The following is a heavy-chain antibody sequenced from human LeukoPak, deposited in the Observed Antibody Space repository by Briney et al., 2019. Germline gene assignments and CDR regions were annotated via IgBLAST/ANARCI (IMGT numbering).Heavy chain of an antibody. Sequence: SSETLSLTCTVSGVSISSYYWSWIRQPPGKGLEWIGSIYYSGSTYYNPSLKSRVTISVDTSKNQFSLKLSSVTAADTAVYYCARHGSGTSTSLDYWGQGTLVTVSS. CDR1: GVSISSYY. CDR3: ARHGSGTSTSLDY. V-gene: IGHV4-59*05. J-gene: IGHJ4*02. D-gene: IGHD1-26*01. CDR2: IYYSGST.